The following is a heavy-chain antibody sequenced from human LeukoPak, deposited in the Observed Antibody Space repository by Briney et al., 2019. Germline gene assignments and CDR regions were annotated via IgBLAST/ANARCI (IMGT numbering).Heavy chain of an antibody. V-gene: IGHV1-2*02. J-gene: IGHJ4*02. CDR3: ARAQSLTAPAGTFAIF. Sequence: SVKVSCKASGYTFTEYLLHWLRRPPGQGVEWMGWINPNSCDTSYTQTFQGRLTMTRDTSIHTAYMELSSLRSDDTAGYYWARAQSLTAPAGTFAIFWGQGTLVTVSS. CDR1: GYTFTEYL. CDR2: INPNSCDT. D-gene: IGHD6-13*01.